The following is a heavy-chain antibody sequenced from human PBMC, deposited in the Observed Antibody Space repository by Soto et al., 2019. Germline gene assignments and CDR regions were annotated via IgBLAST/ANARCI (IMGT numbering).Heavy chain of an antibody. J-gene: IGHJ4*02. CDR1: GGSISSSSYY. D-gene: IGHD1-26*01. V-gene: IGHV4-39*01. CDR3: ARRMGATDYFDY. CDR2: IYYSGST. Sequence: SETLSLTCTVSGGSISSSSYYWGWIRQPPGKGLEWIGSIYYSGSTYYNPSLKSRVTISVDTPKNQFSLKLSSVTAADTAVYYCARRMGATDYFDYWGQGTLVTVS.